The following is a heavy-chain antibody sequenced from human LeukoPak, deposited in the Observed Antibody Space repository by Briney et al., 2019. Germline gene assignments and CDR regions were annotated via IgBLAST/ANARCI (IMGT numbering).Heavy chain of an antibody. J-gene: IGHJ4*03. Sequence: PGGSLRLSCAASGFTFSSYEMNWVRQASGKGLEWVSYISSSGSTIYYAHSVKGRFTISRDNAKNSLYLQMNSPRAEDTAVYYCARGRGGLSYFDYWGQGTLVTVSS. CDR3: ARGRGGLSYFDY. CDR2: ISSSGSTI. V-gene: IGHV3-48*03. D-gene: IGHD4-23*01. CDR1: GFTFSSYE.